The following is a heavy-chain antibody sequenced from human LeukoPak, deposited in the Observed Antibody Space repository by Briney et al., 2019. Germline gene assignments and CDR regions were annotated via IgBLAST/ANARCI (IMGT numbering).Heavy chain of an antibody. CDR3: AKARSGWYLFDY. Sequence: PGGSLRLSCAASGFTVSDNYMSWVRQAPGKGLEWVSSISASGGSTYYADSVKGRFTISRDNSKNTLYLQMNSLRVEDTAIYYCAKARSGWYLFDYWGQETLVTVSS. V-gene: IGHV3-23*01. D-gene: IGHD6-19*01. CDR2: ISASGGST. J-gene: IGHJ4*02. CDR1: GFTVSDNY.